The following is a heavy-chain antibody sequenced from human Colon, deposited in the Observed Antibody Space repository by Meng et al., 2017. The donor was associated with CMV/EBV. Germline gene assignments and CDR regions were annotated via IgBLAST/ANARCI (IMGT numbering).Heavy chain of an antibody. CDR2: ISSSSSYI. D-gene: IGHD6-13*01. Sequence: GESLKISCAASGFTFSSYSMNWVRQAPGKGPEWVSSISSSSSYIYYADSVKGRFTISRDNAKNSLYLQMNSLRAEDTAVYYCARVLGYSSSVHLNPGLGGGDYWGQGTLVTVSS. J-gene: IGHJ4*02. V-gene: IGHV3-21*01. CDR3: ARVLGYSSSVHLNPGLGGGDY. CDR1: GFTFSSYS.